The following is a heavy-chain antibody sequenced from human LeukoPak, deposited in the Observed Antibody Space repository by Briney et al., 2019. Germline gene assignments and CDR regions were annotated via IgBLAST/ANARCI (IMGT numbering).Heavy chain of an antibody. CDR3: ARDRLKNTYYYDSSGYSWAFDI. V-gene: IGHV1-46*01. Sequence: ASVKVSCKASGYTFTSYYMHWVRQAPGQGLEWMGIINPSGGSTSYAQKFQGRVTMTRDMSTSTVYMELSSLRSEDTAVYYCARDRLKNTYYYDSSGYSWAFDIWGQGTMVTVSS. J-gene: IGHJ3*02. CDR1: GYTFTSYY. D-gene: IGHD3-22*01. CDR2: INPSGGST.